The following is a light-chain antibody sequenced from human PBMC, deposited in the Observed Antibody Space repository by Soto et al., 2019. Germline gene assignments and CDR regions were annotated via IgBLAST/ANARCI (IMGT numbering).Light chain of an antibody. CDR3: QQYERNPIT. V-gene: IGKV1D-16*02. CDR2: DXS. Sequence: IDMTQYTPSLSASLGDRVTMSXRARQGVSEWLAWYQHEPGXAPNXXXDDXSTLQIGGPSRFSGSGSVTEFTRTISSLHPEDCATYDCQQYERNPITFGQGTRLEI. J-gene: IGKJ5*01. CDR1: QGVSEW.